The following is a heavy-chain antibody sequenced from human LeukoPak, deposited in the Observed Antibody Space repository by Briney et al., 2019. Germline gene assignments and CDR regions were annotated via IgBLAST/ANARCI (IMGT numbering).Heavy chain of an antibody. V-gene: IGHV4-39*01. CDR3: ASQGYDYVWGSYRYTPLDY. J-gene: IGHJ4*02. D-gene: IGHD3-16*02. Sequence: SETLSLTCTVSGGSISSSSYYWGWIRQPPGKGLEWIGSIYYSGGTYYNPSLKSRVTISVDTSKNQFSLKLSSVTAADTAVYYCASQGYDYVWGSYRYTPLDYWGQGTLVTVSS. CDR2: IYYSGGT. CDR1: GGSISSSSYY.